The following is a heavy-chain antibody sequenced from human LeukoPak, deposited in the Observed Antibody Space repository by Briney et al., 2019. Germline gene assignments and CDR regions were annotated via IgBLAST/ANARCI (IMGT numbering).Heavy chain of an antibody. Sequence: GGSLRLSCAASGFTFSSYAMSWVRQAPGKGLEWVSTISGSGGSTYYADSVKGRFTISRDNSKNTPYLQMNSLRAEDTAVYYCAKKGIAAASYYFDYWGQGTLVTVSS. V-gene: IGHV3-23*01. CDR1: GFTFSSYA. CDR3: AKKGIAAASYYFDY. CDR2: ISGSGGST. D-gene: IGHD6-13*01. J-gene: IGHJ4*02.